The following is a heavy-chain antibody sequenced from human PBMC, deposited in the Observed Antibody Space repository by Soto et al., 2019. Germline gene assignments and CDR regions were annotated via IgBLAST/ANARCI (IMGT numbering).Heavy chain of an antibody. CDR1: GGSISSGGYY. Sequence: QVQLQESGPGLVKPSQTLSLTCTVSGGSISSGGYYWSWIRQHPGKVLEWIGYIYYSGSTYYNPSLKSRVTISVDTSKNQFSLKLSSVTAADTAVYYCARSGRIFGVVTPYAFDIWGQGTMVTVSS. D-gene: IGHD3-3*01. CDR2: IYYSGST. V-gene: IGHV4-31*03. J-gene: IGHJ3*02. CDR3: ARSGRIFGVVTPYAFDI.